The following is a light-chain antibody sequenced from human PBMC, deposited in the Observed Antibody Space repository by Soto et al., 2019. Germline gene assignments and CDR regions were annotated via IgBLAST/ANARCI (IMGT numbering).Light chain of an antibody. J-gene: IGLJ1*01. V-gene: IGLV2-14*01. CDR1: ISDVGGYNY. CDR2: DVS. Sequence: QSALTQPASVSGSPGQSITISCTGTISDVGGYNYVSWYQQHPGEAPKLIVYDVSNRPSGVSHRFSGSKSGNTASLTISGLQADDEADYYCNSYRSTSTRYVFGTGTKLTVL. CDR3: NSYRSTSTRYV.